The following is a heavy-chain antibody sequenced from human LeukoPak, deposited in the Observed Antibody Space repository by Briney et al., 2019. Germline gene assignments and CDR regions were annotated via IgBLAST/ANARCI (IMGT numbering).Heavy chain of an antibody. CDR2: ISNDGNHE. V-gene: IGHV3-30*18. Sequence: GGSLRLSCAASGFTFSEKDMHWVRLAPGKGLEWVAVISNDGNHEDYADSVKGRFTISRDNFENTLYLQMNSLRPEDTALYYCAKDPGSSSGYFDYWGQGTLVTVSS. J-gene: IGHJ4*02. CDR3: AKDPGSSSGYFDY. CDR1: GFTFSEKD. D-gene: IGHD6-13*01.